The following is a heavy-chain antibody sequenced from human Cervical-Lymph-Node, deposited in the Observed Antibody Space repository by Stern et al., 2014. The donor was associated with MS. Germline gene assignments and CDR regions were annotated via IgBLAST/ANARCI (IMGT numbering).Heavy chain of an antibody. D-gene: IGHD6-19*01. Sequence: VQLVQSGGGLVQPGGSLRLSCVASGFTFVGYGMIWVRQTPVKGLEWVSAISGGGGATYYADSVKGRFTISRDNSKDTLYLHMNSLTAEDTALYYCARGRGWTFSFDYWGQGTLVTVSS. V-gene: IGHV3-23*04. CDR2: ISGGGGAT. CDR1: GFTFVGYG. J-gene: IGHJ4*02. CDR3: ARGRGWTFSFDY.